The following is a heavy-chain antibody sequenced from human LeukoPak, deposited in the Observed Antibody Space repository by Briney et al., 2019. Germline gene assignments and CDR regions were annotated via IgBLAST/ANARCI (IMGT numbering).Heavy chain of an antibody. Sequence: SETLSLTCTVSGGSISSSSYYWGWIRQPPGKGLEWIGSIYYSGSTYYNPSLKSRVTISVDTSKNQFSLKLSSVTAADTAVYYCARGWDSGYVYDYWGQGTLVTVSS. V-gene: IGHV4-39*07. J-gene: IGHJ4*02. CDR1: GGSISSSSYY. CDR3: ARGWDSGYVYDY. CDR2: IYYSGST. D-gene: IGHD5-12*01.